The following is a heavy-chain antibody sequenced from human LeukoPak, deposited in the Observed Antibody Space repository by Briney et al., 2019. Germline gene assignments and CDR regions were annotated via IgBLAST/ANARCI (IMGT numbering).Heavy chain of an antibody. CDR3: TRQAVAGTFDY. J-gene: IGHJ4*02. CDR1: GFTFSGSA. D-gene: IGHD6-19*01. Sequence: GGPLRLSCAASGFTFSGSAMHWVRQASGKGLEWVGRIRSKANSYATAYAASVRGRFTISRDDSKNTAYLQMNSLKTEDTAVYYCTRQAVAGTFDYWGQGTLVTVSS. V-gene: IGHV3-73*01. CDR2: IRSKANSYAT.